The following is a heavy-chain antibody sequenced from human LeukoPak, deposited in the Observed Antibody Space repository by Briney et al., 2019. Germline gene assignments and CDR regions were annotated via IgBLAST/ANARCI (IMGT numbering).Heavy chain of an antibody. D-gene: IGHD1-26*01. CDR3: TTDRRWELWPSAFDI. V-gene: IGHV3-15*01. Sequence: GGSLRLSCAASGFTFSSYWMSWVRQAPGKGLEWVGRIKSKTDGGTTDYAAPVKGRFTISRDDSKNTLYLQMNSLKTEDTAVYYCTTDRRWELWPSAFDIWGQGTMVTVSS. J-gene: IGHJ3*02. CDR2: IKSKTDGGTT. CDR1: GFTFSSYW.